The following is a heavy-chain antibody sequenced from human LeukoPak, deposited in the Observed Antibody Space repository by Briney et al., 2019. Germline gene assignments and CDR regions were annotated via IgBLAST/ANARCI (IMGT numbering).Heavy chain of an antibody. Sequence: PGGSLRLPCAASGFTFSSYSMNWVRQAPGKGLEWVSSISSSSSYIYYADSVKGRFTISRDNAKNSLYLQMNSLRAEDTAVYYCARGGDVLRFLEWLSDYWGQGTLVTVSS. CDR1: GFTFSSYS. J-gene: IGHJ4*02. CDR2: ISSSSSYI. V-gene: IGHV3-21*01. CDR3: ARGGDVLRFLEWLSDY. D-gene: IGHD3-3*01.